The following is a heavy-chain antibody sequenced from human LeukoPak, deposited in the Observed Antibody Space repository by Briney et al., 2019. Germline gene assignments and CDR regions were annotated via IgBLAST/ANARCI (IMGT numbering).Heavy chain of an antibody. CDR1: GGSISSYY. J-gene: IGHJ3*02. V-gene: IGHV4-59*01. CDR3: ARLTTIVVVPAAHDAFDI. D-gene: IGHD2-2*01. CDR2: IYYSGST. Sequence: SETLSLTCTVSGGSISSYYWSWIRQPPGKGLEGIGYIYYSGSTNYNPSLKSRVTISVDTSKNQFSLKLSSVPAADTAVYYCARLTTIVVVPAAHDAFDIWGQGTMVTVSS.